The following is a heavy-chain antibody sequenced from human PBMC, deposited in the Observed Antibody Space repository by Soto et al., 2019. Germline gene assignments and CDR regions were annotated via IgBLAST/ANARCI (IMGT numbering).Heavy chain of an antibody. J-gene: IGHJ5*01. D-gene: IGHD2-2*01. CDR1: GFTFNKFD. Sequence: QVQLVESGGGVVQTGRSLTLSCIASGFTFNKFDMHWVRQAPGEGLEWVAVMWYDGSVEYYADSVKGRFTISRDNSKNTVFLQMTSLRPSDTAVYYCVRYQSPIRPFWFDPWGQGPLVTVSS. CDR3: VRYQSPIRPFWFDP. V-gene: IGHV3-33*01. CDR2: MWYDGSVE.